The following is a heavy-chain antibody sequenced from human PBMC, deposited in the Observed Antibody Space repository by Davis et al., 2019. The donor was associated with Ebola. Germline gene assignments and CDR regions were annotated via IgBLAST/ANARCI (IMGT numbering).Heavy chain of an antibody. CDR3: ARDGGNYVPWGLDV. CDR1: NGSIKSYY. CDR2: IYHTGTT. V-gene: IGHV4-59*01. J-gene: IGHJ6*02. Sequence: MPSETLSLTCTVSNGSIKSYYWSWIRQPPGRTLEWLGYIYHTGTTNYNPSLKSRLSISLDTSKNQFSLKLTSVTAADTAVYYCARDGGNYVPWGLDVWGQGITVTVSS. D-gene: IGHD4-11*01.